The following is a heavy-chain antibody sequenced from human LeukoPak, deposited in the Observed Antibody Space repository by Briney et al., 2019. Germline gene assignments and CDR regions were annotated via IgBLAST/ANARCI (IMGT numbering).Heavy chain of an antibody. D-gene: IGHD3-22*01. Sequence: ASVKVSCKASGYTFTSYGISWVRQAPGQGLEWMGWINPNSGGTNYAQKFQGRVTMTRDTSVSTAYMELSRLRSDDTAVYYCASEAYDSSGYYSLGAFDIWGQGTMVTVSS. J-gene: IGHJ3*02. CDR1: GYTFTSYG. CDR2: INPNSGGT. CDR3: ASEAYDSSGYYSLGAFDI. V-gene: IGHV1-2*02.